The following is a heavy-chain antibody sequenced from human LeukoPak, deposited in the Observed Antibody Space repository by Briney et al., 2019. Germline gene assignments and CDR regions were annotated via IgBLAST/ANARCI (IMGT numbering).Heavy chain of an antibody. CDR2: ISSSSSTI. V-gene: IGHV3-48*04. CDR1: GFTFSSYS. D-gene: IGHD6-6*01. Sequence: GGSLRLSCAASGFTFSSYSMNWVRQAPGKGLEWVSYISSSSSTIYYADSVKGRFTISRDNAKNSPYLQMNSLRAEDTAVYYCARDDFEYSSSFSYYYYYMDVWGKGTTVTVSS. CDR3: ARDDFEYSSSFSYYYYYMDV. J-gene: IGHJ6*03.